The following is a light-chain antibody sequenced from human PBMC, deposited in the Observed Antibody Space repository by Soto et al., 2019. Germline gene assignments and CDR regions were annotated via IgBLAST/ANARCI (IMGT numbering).Light chain of an antibody. J-gene: IGKJ2*01. CDR3: QQYNNWPYT. V-gene: IGKV3-15*01. CDR2: GAS. Sequence: EIVMTQAPATLSVSPWERATLSCRASQSVSSNLAWYQQKPGQAPRLLIYGASTRAPGIPARFSGSGSGTEFTLTISSLQSEDFAVYYCQQYNNWPYTFGQGTKLEIK. CDR1: QSVSSN.